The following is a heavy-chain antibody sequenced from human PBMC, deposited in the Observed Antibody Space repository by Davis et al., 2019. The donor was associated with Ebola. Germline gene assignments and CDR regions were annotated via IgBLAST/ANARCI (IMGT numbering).Heavy chain of an antibody. J-gene: IGHJ4*02. CDR1: GDSVSTAG. CDR2: TYFNSKNYS. Sequence: PSETLSLTCAISGDSVSTAGWNWIRQSPSRGLEWLGRTYFNSKNYSDYAVSVRGRITINADPSKNQFSLQLDSVTPEDTAVYYCARGWLRGYLDYWGQGTLVTVSS. V-gene: IGHV6-1*01. D-gene: IGHD3-3*01. CDR3: ARGWLRGYLDY.